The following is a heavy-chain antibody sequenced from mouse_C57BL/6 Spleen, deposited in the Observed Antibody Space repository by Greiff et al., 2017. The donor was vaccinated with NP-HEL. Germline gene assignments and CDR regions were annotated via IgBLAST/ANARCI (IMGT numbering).Heavy chain of an antibody. Sequence: DVKLVESGPGLAKPSQTLSLTCSVTGYSITSDYWNWIRQFPGNKLEYMGYISYSGSTSYNLSLKSRISITRDTSKNQYYLQLNSVTTEDTDTYYCAREGGYAMDYWGQGTSVTVSS. CDR1: GYSITSDY. CDR3: AREGGYAMDY. D-gene: IGHD3-3*01. V-gene: IGHV3-8*01. J-gene: IGHJ4*01. CDR2: ISYSGST.